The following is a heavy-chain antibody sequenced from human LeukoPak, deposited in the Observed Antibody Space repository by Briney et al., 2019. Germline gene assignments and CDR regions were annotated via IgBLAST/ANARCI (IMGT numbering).Heavy chain of an antibody. J-gene: IGHJ6*02. D-gene: IGHD2-15*01. V-gene: IGHV1-69*04. CDR3: ARPITPDGMDV. CDR1: GGTFSSYA. Sequence: ASVKVSCKASGGTFSSYAISWVRQAPGQGLEWMGRIIPILGIANYAQKFQGRVTITADKSTGTAYMELSSLRSEDTAVYYCARPITPDGMDVWGQGTTVTVSS. CDR2: IIPILGIA.